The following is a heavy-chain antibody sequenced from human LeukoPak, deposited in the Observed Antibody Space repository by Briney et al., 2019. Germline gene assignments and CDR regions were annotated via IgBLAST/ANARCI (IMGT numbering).Heavy chain of an antibody. V-gene: IGHV3-33*01. D-gene: IGHD3-22*01. Sequence: GWALRLSCVRCVLTFSRFGMHRVRQAPGKGLEWVAVIWYDGSNKYYADSVKGRFTISRDNSKNTLYLEMNSLRAEDTAVYYCARDYYYDSSGYWDYYFDYGGQGTLVSVSS. CDR2: IWYDGSNK. CDR1: VLTFSRFG. J-gene: IGHJ4*02. CDR3: ARDYYYDSSGYWDYYFDY.